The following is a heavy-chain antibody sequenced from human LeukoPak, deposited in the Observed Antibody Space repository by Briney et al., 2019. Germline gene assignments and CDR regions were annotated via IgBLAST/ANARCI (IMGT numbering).Heavy chain of an antibody. J-gene: IGHJ1*01. D-gene: IGHD6-19*01. V-gene: IGHV3-48*01. CDR3: ARGGKRAVAGTRSPQYFQH. CDR1: GFTFSSYS. CDR2: ISSTSSTI. Sequence: QPGGSLRLSCAASGFTFSSYSMNWVRQAPGKGLEWVSYISSTSSTIYYADSVKGRFTISRDNSKNTLCVQMNSLRTEDTAVYYCARGGKRAVAGTRSPQYFQHWGQGTLVTVSS.